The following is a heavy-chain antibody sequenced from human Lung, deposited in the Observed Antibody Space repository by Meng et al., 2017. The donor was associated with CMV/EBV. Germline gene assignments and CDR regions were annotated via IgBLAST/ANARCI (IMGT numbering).Heavy chain of an antibody. CDR3: ARDLPGGTKGTWLDL. V-gene: IGHV1-18*01. D-gene: IGHD1-14*01. Sequence: QVRLVQYGDAVKKPGAPGKVSCKASGYIFNNYGVSWVRQAPGQGPEWMGWISAYNGNTNYAQNFQGRFTMTTDTSTSTAYMELRSLRSDDTAVYYCARDLPGGTKGTWLDLWGQGTLVTVFS. CDR1: GYIFNNYG. J-gene: IGHJ5*02. CDR2: ISAYNGNT.